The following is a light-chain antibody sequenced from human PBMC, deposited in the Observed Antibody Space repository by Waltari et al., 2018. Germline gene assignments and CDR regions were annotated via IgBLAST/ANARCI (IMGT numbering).Light chain of an antibody. J-gene: IGKJ1*01. CDR2: DAS. V-gene: IGKV3-15*01. CDR1: HSVKTN. CDR3: QQYNNWPTWT. Sequence: EVVMTQSPATLSVSPGERATPSCRASHSVKTNLAWYQQKPGQAPRPVIFDASTRATGIPARFSGSGSGTEFTLTISSLQPEDSAVYYCQQYNNWPTWTFGQGAKVEIK.